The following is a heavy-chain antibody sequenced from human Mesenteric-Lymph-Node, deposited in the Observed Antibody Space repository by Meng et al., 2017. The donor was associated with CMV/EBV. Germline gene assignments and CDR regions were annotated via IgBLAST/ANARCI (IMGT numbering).Heavy chain of an antibody. J-gene: IGHJ1*01. CDR3: AAGRLGYSGYADSSAAYFNH. V-gene: IGHV4-34*01. CDR1: SFSDYY. D-gene: IGHD5-12*01. Sequence: SFSDYYWKWIRQTPGKGLEWIGEITHREYTHSNPSLKSRVRLSVDSSKNQFSLDLNSVTAADTAVYYCAAGRLGYSGYADSSAAYFNHWSQGTLVTVSS. CDR2: ITHREYT.